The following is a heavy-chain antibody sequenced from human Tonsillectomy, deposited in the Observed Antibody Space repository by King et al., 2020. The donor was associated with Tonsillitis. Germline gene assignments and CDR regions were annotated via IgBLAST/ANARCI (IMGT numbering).Heavy chain of an antibody. D-gene: IGHD2-2*01. CDR1: GFTFSTHA. V-gene: IGHV3-23*04. J-gene: IGHJ4*02. Sequence: DVQLVESGGNLVQPGGSLRLSCAASGFTFSTHAMSWVRQAPGKGLEWVSAIGGTGVTTYYEDSVKGRFTISRDNYKNTLYLQMNSMRAEDTAVYYCLAYSYQFDYWGQGALVTVSS. CDR2: IGGTGVTT. CDR3: LAYSYQFDY.